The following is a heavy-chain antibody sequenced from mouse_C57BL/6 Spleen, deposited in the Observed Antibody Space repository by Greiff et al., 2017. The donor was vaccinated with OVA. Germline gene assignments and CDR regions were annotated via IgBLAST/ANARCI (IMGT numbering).Heavy chain of an antibody. CDR2: IGPGSGST. V-gene: IGHV1-77*01. CDR1: GYTFTDYY. Sequence: QVQLKQSGAELVKPGASVKISCKASGYTFTDYYINWVKQRPGQGLEWIGKIGPGSGSTYYNEKFKGKATLTADKSSSTADMQLSSLTSEDSAVYFCARSGYYGSSQVSDWYFDVWGTGTTVTVSS. J-gene: IGHJ1*03. D-gene: IGHD1-1*01. CDR3: ARSGYYGSSQVSDWYFDV.